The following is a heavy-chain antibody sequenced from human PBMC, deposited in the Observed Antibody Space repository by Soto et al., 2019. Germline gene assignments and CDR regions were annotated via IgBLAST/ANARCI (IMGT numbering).Heavy chain of an antibody. CDR2: INYSGST. CDR3: AKGKWETIDY. Sequence: QVQLQEWGAGLLKPSETLSLTCAVYGESFSGYHWSWIRQPPGKGLEWIAEINYSGSTKYHPSLXXXXXXXXXXXXXXXXXXXXXXXXXXXXXXXXAKGKWETIDYWGRGTLVTVSS. V-gene: IGHV4-34*01. CDR1: GESFSGYH. J-gene: IGHJ4*02. D-gene: IGHD1-26*01.